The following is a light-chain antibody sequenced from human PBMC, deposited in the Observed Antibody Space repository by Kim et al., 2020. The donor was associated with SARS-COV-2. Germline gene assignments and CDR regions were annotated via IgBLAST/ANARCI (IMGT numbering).Light chain of an antibody. Sequence: GQSVTISCTGTSSDSGGYNYGCWYQQHPGKAPKLMIYEVSKRPSGVPDRFSGSKSGNTASLTVSGLQAEDEADYYCSSYAGSNNYVFGTGTKVTVL. V-gene: IGLV2-8*01. J-gene: IGLJ1*01. CDR3: SSYAGSNNYV. CDR1: SSDSGGYNY. CDR2: EVS.